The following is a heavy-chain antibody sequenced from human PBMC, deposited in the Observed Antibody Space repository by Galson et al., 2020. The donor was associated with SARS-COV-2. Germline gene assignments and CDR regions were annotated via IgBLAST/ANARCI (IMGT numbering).Heavy chain of an antibody. Sequence: GGSLRLSCAASGFTFSDYSMNWVRQAPGTGLEWVGFIRSQAYGGPTEYAASVKGRFIISRDDSKNIVYLQMNSLKTEDTAVYYCTSVIQGGYWGQGTLVTVSS. J-gene: IGHJ4*02. CDR1: GFTFSDYS. V-gene: IGHV3-49*04. CDR2: IRSQAYGGPT. D-gene: IGHD2-21*01. CDR3: TSVIQGGY.